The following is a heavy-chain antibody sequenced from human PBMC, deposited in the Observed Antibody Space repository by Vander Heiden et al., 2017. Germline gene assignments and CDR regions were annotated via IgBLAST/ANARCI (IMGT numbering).Heavy chain of an antibody. Sequence: EVQLVESGGGLVTPGGSLRLSCAASGFSLSSFSLGWVRQAPGKGLEWVSSISSGGDYIYYADSLRGRFTISRDNAKNSLYLQMSSLRAEDTAVYYCARSDTPMSTFDSWGQGTLVTVSS. CDR1: GFSLSSFS. D-gene: IGHD5-18*01. V-gene: IGHV3-21*01. CDR2: ISSGGDYI. J-gene: IGHJ4*02. CDR3: ARSDTPMSTFDS.